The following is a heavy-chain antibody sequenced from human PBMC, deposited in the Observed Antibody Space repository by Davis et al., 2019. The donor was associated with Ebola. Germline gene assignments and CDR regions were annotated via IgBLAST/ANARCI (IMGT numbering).Heavy chain of an antibody. D-gene: IGHD4-17*01. CDR2: INVYNGHT. V-gene: IGHV1-18*01. J-gene: IGHJ5*02. CDR3: ARDATTVTTIWFDP. Sequence: SVQVSCKPSRYTFSGYAIRWVRQAPGQGLEWLGRINVYNGHTNYAQNFQGRVTVSTDTSTSIAYMELRSLRSDDTALYYCARDATTVTTIWFDPWGQGTLVTVSS. CDR1: RYTFSGYA.